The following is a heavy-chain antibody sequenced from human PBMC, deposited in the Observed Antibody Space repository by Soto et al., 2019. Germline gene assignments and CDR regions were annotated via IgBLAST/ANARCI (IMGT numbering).Heavy chain of an antibody. V-gene: IGHV1-69*13. D-gene: IGHD1-26*01. CDR1: GGTFSSYA. CDR2: IIPIFGTA. J-gene: IGHJ4*02. CDR3: ARDWVGATYFDY. Sequence: SVKVSCKASGGTFSSYAISWVRQAPGQGLEWMGGIIPIFGTANYAQKFQGRVTITADESTSTAYMELSSLRSEDTAVYYCARDWVGATYFDYWGQGTLVTVSS.